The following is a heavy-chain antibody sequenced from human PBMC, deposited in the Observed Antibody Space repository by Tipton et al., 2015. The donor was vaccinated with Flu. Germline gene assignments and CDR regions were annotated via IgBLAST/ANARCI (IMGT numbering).Heavy chain of an antibody. D-gene: IGHD1-1*01. CDR2: IYSTGNT. Sequence: TLSLTCTVSAGSISTYFWSWIRQPAGKGLEWIGRIYSTGNTNYNPSLNSRVTMSVDTSKNQFSLKLSSVTAADTAVYYCARVSRSGISHAGYFDYWGQGTLVTVSS. CDR3: ARVSRSGISHAGYFDY. CDR1: AGSISTYF. V-gene: IGHV4-4*07. J-gene: IGHJ4*02.